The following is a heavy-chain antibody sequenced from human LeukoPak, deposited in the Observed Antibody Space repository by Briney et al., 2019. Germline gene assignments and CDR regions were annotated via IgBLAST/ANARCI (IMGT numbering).Heavy chain of an antibody. V-gene: IGHV3-11*01. J-gene: IGHJ4*02. CDR2: ISSSGSTI. CDR1: GFTFSDYY. Sequence: PGGSLRLSCAASGFTFSDYYMSWIRQAPGKGLEWVSYISSSGSTIHYADSVKGRFTISRDNAKNSLYLQMNSLRAEDTAVYYCARLYYYDSSGYPGVDYWGQGTLVTVSS. D-gene: IGHD3-22*01. CDR3: ARLYYYDSSGYPGVDY.